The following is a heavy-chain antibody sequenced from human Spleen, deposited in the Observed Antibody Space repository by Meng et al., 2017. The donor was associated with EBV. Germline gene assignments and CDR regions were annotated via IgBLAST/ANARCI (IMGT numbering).Heavy chain of an antibody. D-gene: IGHD1-26*01. CDR1: GFIFRNYR. CDR2: ISSDGSST. J-gene: IGHJ5*02. CDR3: ARGLSGSFDP. V-gene: IGHV3-74*01. Sequence: VRLGASGGVLVQSWVSRGLSCASSGFIFRNYRMQWGRQAPGRVLVLVDRISSDGSSTSYADAMKGLFTISNDNAKNTLYLQMSSLGADDSAVYYCARGLSGSFDPWGQGTLVTVSS.